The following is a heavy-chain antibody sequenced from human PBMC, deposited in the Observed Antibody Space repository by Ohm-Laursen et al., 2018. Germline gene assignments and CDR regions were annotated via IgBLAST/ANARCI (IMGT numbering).Heavy chain of an antibody. CDR1: GFTFSDYS. D-gene: IGHD6-13*01. CDR2: ISSSSTTI. CDR3: ARDQSSIAAAGTFDY. Sequence: GSLRLSCSASGFTFSDYSMTWIRQAPGKGLVWVSYISSSSTTIYYADSVKGRFTISRDNAKNSLYLQMNSLRAEDTAVYYCARDQSSIAAAGTFDYWGQGTLVTVSS. V-gene: IGHV3-11*04. J-gene: IGHJ4*02.